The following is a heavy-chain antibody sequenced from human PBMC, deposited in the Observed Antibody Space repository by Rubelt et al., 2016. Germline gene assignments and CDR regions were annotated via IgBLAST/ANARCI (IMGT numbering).Heavy chain of an antibody. Sequence: QAPGKGLEWVAVVRFDGTRTYYADSVRGRFTMSRDNSRSTLYLQMNSLRAEDTAVYYCARGTPNPYYFYGMGVWGQGTTVTVSS. CDR2: VRFDGTRT. V-gene: IGHV3-30*02. CDR3: ARGTPNPYYFYGMGV. D-gene: IGHD1-1*01. J-gene: IGHJ6*02.